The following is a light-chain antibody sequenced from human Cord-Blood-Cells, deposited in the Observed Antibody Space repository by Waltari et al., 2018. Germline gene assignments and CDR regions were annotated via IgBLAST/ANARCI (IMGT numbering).Light chain of an antibody. CDR2: EGR. Sequence: QSALTQPASASGSPRQSITMPCTGTSSDVGSYNLVSWYHQHPGKAPKLMIYEGRKRPSGVSNRFSGSKSGNTASLTISGLQAEDEADYYCCSYAGSSTFYVFGTGTKVTVL. J-gene: IGLJ1*01. CDR3: CSYAGSSTFYV. V-gene: IGLV2-23*01. CDR1: SSDVGSYNL.